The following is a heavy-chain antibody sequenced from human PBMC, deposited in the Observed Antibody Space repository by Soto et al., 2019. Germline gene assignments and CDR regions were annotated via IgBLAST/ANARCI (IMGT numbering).Heavy chain of an antibody. CDR1: GGSISSGGYY. Sequence: SETLSLTFTVSGGSISSGGYYWSWIRQHPGKGLEWIGYIYYSGSTHYNPSLKSRVTISVDTSKNQFSLKLSSVTAADTAVYYCARGAVGATPFDYWGQGTLVTVSS. J-gene: IGHJ4*02. D-gene: IGHD1-26*01. V-gene: IGHV4-31*03. CDR2: IYYSGST. CDR3: ARGAVGATPFDY.